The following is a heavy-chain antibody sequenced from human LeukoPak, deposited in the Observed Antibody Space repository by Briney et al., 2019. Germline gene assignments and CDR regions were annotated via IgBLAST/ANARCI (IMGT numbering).Heavy chain of an antibody. J-gene: IGHJ3*02. CDR2: IYTSGST. D-gene: IGHD4-17*01. Sequence: SETLSLTCTVSGGSISSGSYYWSWIRQPAGKGLEWIGRIYTSGSTNYNPSLKSRVTISVDTSKNQFSLKLSSVTAADTAVYYCAIDTGPDAFDIWGQGTMVTVSS. CDR1: GGSISSGSYY. CDR3: AIDTGPDAFDI. V-gene: IGHV4-61*02.